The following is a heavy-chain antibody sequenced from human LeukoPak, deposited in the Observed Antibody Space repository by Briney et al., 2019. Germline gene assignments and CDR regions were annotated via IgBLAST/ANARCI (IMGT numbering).Heavy chain of an antibody. CDR3: ARGARYGMDV. CDR2: IKSDGSRT. Sequence: GGSLRLSCAASGFTLRIYWMHWVRQGPGKGLVWVSHIKSDGSRTSNADSVKGRFTISRDNAKNTVYLQMNSLRVEDTAVYYCARGARYGMDVWGQGTTVTVS. CDR1: GFTLRIYW. J-gene: IGHJ6*02. V-gene: IGHV3-74*01.